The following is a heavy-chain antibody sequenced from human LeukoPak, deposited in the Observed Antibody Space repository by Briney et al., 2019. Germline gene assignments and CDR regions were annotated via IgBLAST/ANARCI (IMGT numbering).Heavy chain of an antibody. V-gene: IGHV4-39*01. Sequence: SETLSLTCTVSGGSISSSSYYWGWIRQPPGKGLGWIGSIYYSGSTYYNPSLKSRVTISVDTSKNQFSLKLSSVTAADTAVYYCARQGIVGAALIDYWGQGTLVTVSS. CDR3: ARQGIVGAALIDY. D-gene: IGHD1-26*01. J-gene: IGHJ4*02. CDR2: IYYSGST. CDR1: GGSISSSSYY.